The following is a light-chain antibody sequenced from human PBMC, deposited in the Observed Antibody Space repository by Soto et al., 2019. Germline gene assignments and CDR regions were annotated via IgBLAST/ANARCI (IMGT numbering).Light chain of an antibody. CDR2: AAS. Sequence: DIQMTQSPSSQSASVGDRVTITCRASQTISSYLNWYQQKPGKAPKLLIYAASSLQSGVPSRFSGSGSGTDFTLTISSLQPEDFATYYCQQSYSTLLLTFGGGTKVEIK. V-gene: IGKV1-39*01. CDR1: QTISSY. J-gene: IGKJ4*01. CDR3: QQSYSTLLLT.